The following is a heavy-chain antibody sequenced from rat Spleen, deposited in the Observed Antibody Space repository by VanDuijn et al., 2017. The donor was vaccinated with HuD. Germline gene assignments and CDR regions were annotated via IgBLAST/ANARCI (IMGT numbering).Heavy chain of an antibody. Sequence: QVQVKESGPGLVQPSQTLSLTCTVSAFHLTSNGVSWVRQPPGKVLEWIAAISTGGNTYYNSALRSRLSISRDTSKSQVFLNVNSLQTEDTATYFCIRESLPGYNSHWFVYWGQGTLVTVSS. CDR3: IRESLPGYNSHWFVY. CDR2: ISTGGNT. J-gene: IGHJ3*01. V-gene: IGHV2S12*01. CDR1: AFHLTSNG. D-gene: IGHD1-4*01.